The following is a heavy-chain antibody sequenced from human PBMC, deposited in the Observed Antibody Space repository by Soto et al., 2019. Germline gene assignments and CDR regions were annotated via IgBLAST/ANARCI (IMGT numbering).Heavy chain of an antibody. CDR2: ISYSGST. J-gene: IGHJ4*02. D-gene: IGHD5-18*01. Sequence: PSETLSLTCTVSGGSISRGNYYWSWIRQPPGKGLEWIGFISYSGSTYYSLSLKSRVTISVDTSKNQFSLNLSFVTAADTAVYYCATMGTPATGLYYFDYWGQGTLVTVSS. CDR1: GGSISRGNYY. CDR3: ATMGTPATGLYYFDY. V-gene: IGHV4-30-4*01.